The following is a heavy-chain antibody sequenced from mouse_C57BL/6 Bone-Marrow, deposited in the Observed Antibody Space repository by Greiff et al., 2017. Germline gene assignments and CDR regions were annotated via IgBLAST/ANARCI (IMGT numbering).Heavy chain of an antibody. CDR1: GFTFSDSY. V-gene: IGHV5-16*01. CDR3: ASVGSSYDWYFDV. CDR2: INYDGSST. D-gene: IGHD1-1*01. Sequence: DVQLVESEGGLVQPGSSMKLSCTASGFTFSDSYMAWVRQVPEKGLEWVANINYDGSSTYYLDSLKSRFIISRDNAKNILYLQISSLKSENTATYYCASVGSSYDWYFDVWGTGTTVTVSS. J-gene: IGHJ1*03.